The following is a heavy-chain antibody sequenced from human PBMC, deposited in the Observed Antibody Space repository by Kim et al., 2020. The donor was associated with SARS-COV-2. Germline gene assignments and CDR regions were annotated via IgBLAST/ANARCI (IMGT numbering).Heavy chain of an antibody. D-gene: IGHD6-19*01. CDR3: AREVIFSSGWYSDY. Sequence: AAPLKGRFTISSDNSKNTLYLQMNRRRAEDTAVYYCAREVIFSSGWYSDYWGQGTLVTVSS. J-gene: IGHJ4*02. V-gene: IGHV3-33*01.